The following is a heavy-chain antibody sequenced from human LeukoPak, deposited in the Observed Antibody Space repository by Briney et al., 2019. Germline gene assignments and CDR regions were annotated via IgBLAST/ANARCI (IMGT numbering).Heavy chain of an antibody. V-gene: IGHV3-48*03. Sequence: PGGSLRLSCAASGFTFSSYEMNWVRQAPGKGLEWVSYISSSGSTIYYADSVKGRFTISRDNAKNSLYLQMNSLRAEDTAVYYCARGAPYYDILTGSYLSHYFDYWGQGTLVTVSS. CDR3: ARGAPYYDILTGSYLSHYFDY. CDR2: ISSSGSTI. J-gene: IGHJ4*02. D-gene: IGHD3-9*01. CDR1: GFTFSSYE.